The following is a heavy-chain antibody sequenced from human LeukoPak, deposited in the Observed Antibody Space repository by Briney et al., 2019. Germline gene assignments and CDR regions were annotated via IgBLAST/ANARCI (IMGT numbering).Heavy chain of an antibody. J-gene: IGHJ4*02. V-gene: IGHV3-30*02. CDR3: AKRASSSWYYFDY. Sequence: GGSLRLSCAASGFTFSSYGMHWVRQAPGKGLEGVAFIRYDGSNKYYADSVKGRFTISRDNSKNTLYLQTNSLRAEDTAVYYCAKRASSSWYYFDYWGQGTLVTVSS. D-gene: IGHD6-13*01. CDR1: GFTFSSYG. CDR2: IRYDGSNK.